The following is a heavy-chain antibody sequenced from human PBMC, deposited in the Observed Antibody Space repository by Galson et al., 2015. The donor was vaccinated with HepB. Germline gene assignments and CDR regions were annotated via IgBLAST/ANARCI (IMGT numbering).Heavy chain of an antibody. D-gene: IGHD3-10*01. Sequence: SLRLSCAASGFTFSSYGMHWVRQAPGKGLEWVAVIWYDGSNKYYADSVKGRFTISRDNSKNTLYLQMNSLRAEDTAVYYCAREPVRARITGFDYWGQGTLVTVSS. CDR1: GFTFSSYG. CDR3: AREPVRARITGFDY. V-gene: IGHV3-33*01. CDR2: IWYDGSNK. J-gene: IGHJ4*02.